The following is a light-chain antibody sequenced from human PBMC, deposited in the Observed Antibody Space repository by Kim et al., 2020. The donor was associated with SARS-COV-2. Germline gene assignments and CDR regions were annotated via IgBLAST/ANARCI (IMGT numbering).Light chain of an antibody. V-gene: IGKV3-11*01. CDR3: QQRSNWLT. Sequence: LSLSPGEGATLACRASQSVSSYLAWYQQKPGQAPRLLIYDASNRATGIPARFSGSGSGTDFTLTISSLEPEDFAVYYCQQRSNWLTFGGGTKLEI. CDR1: QSVSSY. J-gene: IGKJ4*01. CDR2: DAS.